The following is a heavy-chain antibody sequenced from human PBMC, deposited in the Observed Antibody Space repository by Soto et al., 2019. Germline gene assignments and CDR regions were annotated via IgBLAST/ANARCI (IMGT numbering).Heavy chain of an antibody. V-gene: IGHV1-69*08. Sequence: QVQLVQSGAEVKKPGSSVKVSCKASGGTFSSYTISWVRQAPGQGLEWMGRIIPILGIANYAQKFQGRVTITADKSTSTAYMELSSLRSEDTAVYHCARDLTGTGSDYWGQGTLVTVSS. D-gene: IGHD1-7*01. CDR1: GGTFSSYT. CDR2: IIPILGIA. CDR3: ARDLTGTGSDY. J-gene: IGHJ4*02.